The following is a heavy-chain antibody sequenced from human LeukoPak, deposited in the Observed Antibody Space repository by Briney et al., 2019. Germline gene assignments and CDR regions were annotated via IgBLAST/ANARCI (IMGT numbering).Heavy chain of an antibody. CDR2: ISSIGSTI. V-gene: IGHV3-11*04. J-gene: IGHJ6*04. CDR3: AELGITMIGGV. D-gene: IGHD3-10*02. Sequence: GGSLTLSCAVSGFTFSDYYMSWIRQAPGKGLEWVSYISSIGSTIYYADSVKGRFTISRDNAKNSLYLQMNSLIAEDTAVYYCAELGITMIGGVWGKGTTVTISS. CDR1: GFTFSDYY.